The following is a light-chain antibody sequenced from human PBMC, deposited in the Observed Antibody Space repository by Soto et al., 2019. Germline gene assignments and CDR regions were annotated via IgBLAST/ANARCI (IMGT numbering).Light chain of an antibody. Sequence: DFVMTQAPDSLAVSLGERATINCKSSQSVLYNSNNKNHLGWFRQKPGHNRKLFIYGASFRRSGVPDRFSGSGSGTDFTLTISSLQAEDVAVYYCQQYYSIPFTFGQGTKLEI. V-gene: IGKV4-1*01. J-gene: IGKJ2*01. CDR3: QQYYSIPFT. CDR1: QSVLYNSNNKNH. CDR2: GAS.